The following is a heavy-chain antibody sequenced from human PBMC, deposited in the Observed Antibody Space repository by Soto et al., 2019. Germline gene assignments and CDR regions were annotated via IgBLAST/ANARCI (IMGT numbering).Heavy chain of an antibody. D-gene: IGHD3-3*01. CDR1: GFTFSSYG. CDR3: AREGGYDFWSGSQGWFDP. V-gene: IGHV3-33*01. J-gene: IGHJ5*02. CDR2: IWYDGSNK. Sequence: GGSLRLSCAASGFTFSSYGMHWVRQAPGKGLEWVAVIWYDGSNKYYADSVKGRFTISRDNSKNTLYLQMNSLRAEDTAVYYCAREGGYDFWSGSQGWFDPWGQGTLVTVSS.